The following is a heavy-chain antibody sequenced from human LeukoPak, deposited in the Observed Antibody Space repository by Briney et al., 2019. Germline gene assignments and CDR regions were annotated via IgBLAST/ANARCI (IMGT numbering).Heavy chain of an antibody. CDR3: ARPGGAYRFFDY. J-gene: IGHJ4*02. CDR2: IYYSGTT. Sequence: SETLSLTCTVSGGSISSYYWSWIRQPPGKGLEWIGYIYYSGTTDYNPSLKSRVTISVDTSNNQFSLKVSSVTAADTAVYYCARPGGAYRFFDYWGQGTLVPVSS. D-gene: IGHD1-14*01. V-gene: IGHV4-59*01. CDR1: GGSISSYY.